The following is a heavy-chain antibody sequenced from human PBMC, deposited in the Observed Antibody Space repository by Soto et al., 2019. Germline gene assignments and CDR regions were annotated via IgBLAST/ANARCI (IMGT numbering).Heavy chain of an antibody. D-gene: IGHD2-15*01. J-gene: IGHJ4*02. CDR3: ARDKFLLSY. CDR2: IWYDGGNK. V-gene: IGHV3-33*01. Sequence: QVQLVESGGGVVQAGRSLRLSCAASGFTFSSYGMHWVRQAPGKGLEWVAIIWYDGGNKYYADSVKGRFTISRDNSKNRLYLQMNSLRAEDTAVYYCARDKFLLSYWGQGTMVTVSS. CDR1: GFTFSSYG.